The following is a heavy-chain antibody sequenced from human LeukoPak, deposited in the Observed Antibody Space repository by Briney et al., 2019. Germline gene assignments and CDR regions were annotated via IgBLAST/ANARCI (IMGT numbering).Heavy chain of an antibody. D-gene: IGHD6-13*01. CDR2: IIPILGIA. Sequence: GASVKVSCKASGGTFSSYAISWVRRAPGQGLEWMGRIIPILGIANYAQKFQGRVTITADKSTSTAYMELSSLRSEDTAVYYCARVGYSSSQYYFDYWGQGTLVTVSS. CDR3: ARVGYSSSQYYFDY. J-gene: IGHJ4*02. V-gene: IGHV1-69*04. CDR1: GGTFSSYA.